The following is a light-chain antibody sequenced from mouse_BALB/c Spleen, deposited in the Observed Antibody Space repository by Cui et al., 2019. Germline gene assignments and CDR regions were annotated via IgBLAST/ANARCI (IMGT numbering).Light chain of an antibody. Sequence: QIVLTQSPTIMSASPGEKVTISCSASSSVSYMYWYQQKPGSSPKPWIYRTSNLASGVPARFSGSGSGTSYSLTISSMEAEDAATYYCQQYYSYPHGYTFGGGTKLEIK. CDR2: RTS. CDR3: QQYYSYPHGYT. V-gene: IGKV4-61*01. CDR1: SSVSY. J-gene: IGKJ2*01.